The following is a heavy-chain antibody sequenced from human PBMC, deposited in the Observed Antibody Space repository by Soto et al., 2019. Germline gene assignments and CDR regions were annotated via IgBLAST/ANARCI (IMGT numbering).Heavy chain of an antibody. CDR3: VRGGQLVVGASLYYYYGMDV. D-gene: IGHD1-26*01. Sequence: QVQLQQWGAGLLKPSETLSLTCAVYGGSFSGYYWSWIRQPPGKGLEWIGEINHSGSTNYNPSLKSRVTISVDTSKNQFSLKLSSVTAADTAVYYCVRGGQLVVGASLYYYYGMDVWGQGTTVTVSS. J-gene: IGHJ6*02. CDR1: GGSFSGYY. V-gene: IGHV4-34*01. CDR2: INHSGST.